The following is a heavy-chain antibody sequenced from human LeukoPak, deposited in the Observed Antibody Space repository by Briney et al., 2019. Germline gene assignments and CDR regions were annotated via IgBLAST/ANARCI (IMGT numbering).Heavy chain of an antibody. D-gene: IGHD2-2*01. Sequence: PGRSLRLSCAASGFTFSSYAMHWVRQAPGKGLEWVAVISHDGSNKYYADSVKGRFTISRDNSKNTLYLQMNSLRAEDTAVYYCASLPSIVAVPAARTNWFDPWGQGTLVTVSS. CDR3: ASLPSIVAVPAARTNWFDP. J-gene: IGHJ5*02. V-gene: IGHV3-30-3*01. CDR1: GFTFSSYA. CDR2: ISHDGSNK.